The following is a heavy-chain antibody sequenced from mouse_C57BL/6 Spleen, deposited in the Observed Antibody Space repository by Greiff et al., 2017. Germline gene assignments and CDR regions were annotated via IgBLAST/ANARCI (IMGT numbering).Heavy chain of an antibody. CDR2: IYPGDGET. V-gene: IGHV1-82*01. Sequence: QVQLQQSGPELVKPGASVKISCKASGYAFSSSWMNWVKQRPGKGLEWIGRIYPGDGETNYNGKFKGKATLTADKSSSTAYMQLSSLTSEDSAVYCCARSYDYDWYFDVWGTGTTVTVSS. CDR1: GYAFSSSW. J-gene: IGHJ1*03. CDR3: ARSYDYDWYFDV. D-gene: IGHD2-4*01.